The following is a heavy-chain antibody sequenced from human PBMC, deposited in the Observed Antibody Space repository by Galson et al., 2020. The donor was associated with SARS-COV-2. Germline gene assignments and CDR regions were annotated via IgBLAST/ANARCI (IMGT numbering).Heavy chain of an antibody. CDR3: ASSVAGGNYYYYGMDV. V-gene: IGHV3-72*01. CDR2: TRNKANSYTT. CDR1: GFTFSDHY. D-gene: IGHD6-19*01. Sequence: GGSLRLSCAASGFTFSDHYMDWVRQAPGKGLEWFGRTRNKANSYTTEYAASVKGRFTISRDDSKNSLYLQMNSLKTEDTAVYYCASSVAGGNYYYYGMDVWGQGTTVTVSS. J-gene: IGHJ6*02.